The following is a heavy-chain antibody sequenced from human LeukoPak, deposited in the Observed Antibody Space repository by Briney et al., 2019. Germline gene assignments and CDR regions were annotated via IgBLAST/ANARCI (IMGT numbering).Heavy chain of an antibody. CDR3: ARGVVVVAVHYGMDV. CDR1: GFTFDDYA. Sequence: PGRSLRLSCAASGFTFDDYAMHWVRQAPGKGLEWVSGISWNSDNIDYADSVRGRFTISRDNAKNSLYLQMNSLRAEDTAVYYCARGVVVVAVHYGMDVWGQGTTVTVSS. D-gene: IGHD2-15*01. V-gene: IGHV3-9*01. CDR2: ISWNSDNI. J-gene: IGHJ6*02.